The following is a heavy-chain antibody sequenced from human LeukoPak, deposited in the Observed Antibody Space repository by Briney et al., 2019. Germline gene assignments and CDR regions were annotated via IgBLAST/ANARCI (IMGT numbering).Heavy chain of an antibody. CDR3: ARENTGSYREFDY. D-gene: IGHD1-26*01. CDR2: IYSGGST. J-gene: IGHJ4*02. V-gene: IGHV4-4*07. CDR1: GVSISSYY. Sequence: SETLSLTCTVSGVSISSYYWSWIRQPAGKGLEWIGRIYSGGSTNYNPSLESRVTMSVDSSNNQFSLKLSSVTAADTAVFYCARENTGSYREFDYWGQGTLVTVSS.